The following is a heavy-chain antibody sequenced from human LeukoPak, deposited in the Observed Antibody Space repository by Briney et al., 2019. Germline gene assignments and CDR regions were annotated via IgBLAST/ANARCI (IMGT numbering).Heavy chain of an antibody. CDR2: ISGSGGST. D-gene: IGHD1-26*01. CDR3: AKGTVGATNVGDYFDY. V-gene: IGHV3-23*01. Sequence: GGSLRLSCAASGFTFSSYSMNWVRQAPGKGLEWVSAISGSGGSTYYADSVKGRFTISRDNSKNTLYLQMNSLRAEDTAVYYCAKGTVGATNVGDYFDYWGQGTLVTVSS. CDR1: GFTFSSYS. J-gene: IGHJ4*02.